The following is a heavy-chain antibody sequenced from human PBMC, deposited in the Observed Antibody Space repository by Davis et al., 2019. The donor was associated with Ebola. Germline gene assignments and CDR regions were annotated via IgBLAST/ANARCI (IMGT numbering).Heavy chain of an antibody. J-gene: IGHJ3*02. CDR1: GFTFSSYA. CDR2: ISGSGGST. V-gene: IGHV3-23*01. CDR3: ARGGYYDSSGYSHEALDI. D-gene: IGHD3-22*01. Sequence: GESLKISCAASGFTFSSYAMSWVRQAPGKGLEWVSAISGSGGSTYYADSVKGRFTISRDNAKNSLYLQLNSLTAEDTAVYYCARGGYYDSSGYSHEALDIWGQGTMVTISS.